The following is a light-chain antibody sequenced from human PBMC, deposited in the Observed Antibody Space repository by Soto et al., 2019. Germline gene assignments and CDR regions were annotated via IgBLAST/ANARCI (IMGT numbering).Light chain of an antibody. J-gene: IGLJ1*01. CDR2: GNS. Sequence: QSVLTQPPSVSGAPGQRVTISCTGSSSNIGAGYDVHWYQQLPGTAPKLLIYGNSNRPSGVTDRFSGSKSGTSASLAITGLQAEGEANNYCQSYDSSRRVFGTGTKLTAL. CDR1: SSNIGAGYD. V-gene: IGLV1-40*01. CDR3: QSYDSSRRV.